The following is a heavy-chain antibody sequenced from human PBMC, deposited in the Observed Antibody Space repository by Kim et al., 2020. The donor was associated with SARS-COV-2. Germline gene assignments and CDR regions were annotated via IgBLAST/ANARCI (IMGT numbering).Heavy chain of an antibody. V-gene: IGHV3-30*02. D-gene: IGHD5-12*01. Sequence: DSVKGRFTISRDNSKNTLYLEMNSLRAEDTAMYYCAKRKFPKYSAYDADYWGQGTLVTVSS. CDR3: AKRKFPKYSAYDADY. J-gene: IGHJ4*02.